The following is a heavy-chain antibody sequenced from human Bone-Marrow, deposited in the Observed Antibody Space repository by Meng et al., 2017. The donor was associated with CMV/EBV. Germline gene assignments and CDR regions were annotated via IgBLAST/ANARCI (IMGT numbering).Heavy chain of an antibody. D-gene: IGHD3-22*01. Sequence: ASVKVSCKASGYTFTSYYMHWVRQAPGQGLEWMGIINPSGGSTSYAQQFQGRVTMTRDTSTSTVYMELSSLRSDDTAVYYCARDKKRAGLIVVVTPRYYYYGMDVWGQGTTVTFSS. J-gene: IGHJ6*02. CDR2: INPSGGST. V-gene: IGHV1-46*01. CDR1: GYTFTSYY. CDR3: ARDKKRAGLIVVVTPRYYYYGMDV.